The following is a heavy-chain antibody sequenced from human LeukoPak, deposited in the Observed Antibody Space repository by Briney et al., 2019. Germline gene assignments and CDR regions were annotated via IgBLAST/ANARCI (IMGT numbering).Heavy chain of an antibody. D-gene: IGHD2-2*01. Sequence: ASVKVSCKASGYTFTGYYMHWVRQAPGQGLEWMGWINPNSGGTNYAQKFQGRVTMTRDTSISTAYMELSRLRSDDTAVYYCARGYCSSTSCPIDYWGQGTLVAVSS. CDR2: INPNSGGT. V-gene: IGHV1-2*02. CDR3: ARGYCSSTSCPIDY. CDR1: GYTFTGYY. J-gene: IGHJ4*02.